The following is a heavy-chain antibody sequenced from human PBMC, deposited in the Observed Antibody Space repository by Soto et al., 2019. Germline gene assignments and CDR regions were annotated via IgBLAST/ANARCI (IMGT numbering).Heavy chain of an antibody. J-gene: IGHJ6*02. V-gene: IGHV3-30*18. D-gene: IGHD2-15*01. CDR3: AKEYYGGSSRVYYYYGMDV. Sequence: GGSLRLSCAASGFTFSSYGMHWVRQAPGKGLEWVAVISYDGSNKYYADSVKGRFTISRDNSKNTLYLQMNSLRAEDTAVYYCAKEYYGGSSRVYYYYGMDVWGQGTTVTVSS. CDR1: GFTFSSYG. CDR2: ISYDGSNK.